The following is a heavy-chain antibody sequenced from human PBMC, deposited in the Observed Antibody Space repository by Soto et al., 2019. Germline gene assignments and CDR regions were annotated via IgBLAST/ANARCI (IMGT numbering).Heavy chain of an antibody. J-gene: IGHJ4*02. V-gene: IGHV4-4*07. D-gene: IGHD6-19*01. CDR2: IYISRST. CDR3: ATSGGYSSGWYYFDY. CDR1: GGSISSYY. Sequence: SETLSLTCTVSGGSISSYYWSWIRKPAGKGLEWIGRIYISRSTNYNPSLKSRVTMSVHTSKKQLSLKLSSVTAAHPAVYYCATSGGYSSGWYYFDYWGQGTLVTVSS.